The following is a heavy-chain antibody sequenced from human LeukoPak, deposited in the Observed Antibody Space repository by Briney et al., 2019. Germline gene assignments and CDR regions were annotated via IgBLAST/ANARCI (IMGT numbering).Heavy chain of an antibody. V-gene: IGHV3-64D*09. CDR3: VKGWYYYGNSNYDYPKLNRRGDAFDI. CDR1: GFTFSGYA. J-gene: IGHJ3*02. Sequence: GGSLRLSCSASGFTFSGYAMHWVRQAPGKGLEYVSAISNGGSTYYADSVRGRFTISRDNSKNALYLQMSSLRPEDTAVYYCVKGWYYYGNSNYDYPKLNRRGDAFDIWGQGTMVTVSS. D-gene: IGHD3-22*01. CDR2: ISNGGST.